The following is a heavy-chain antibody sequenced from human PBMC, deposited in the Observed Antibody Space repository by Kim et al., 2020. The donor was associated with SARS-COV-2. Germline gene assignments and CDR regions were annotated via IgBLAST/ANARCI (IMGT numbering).Heavy chain of an antibody. CDR1: GFTFSSYG. V-gene: IGHV3-33*06. CDR3: AKGDIAVAGVNYFDY. J-gene: IGHJ4*02. CDR2: IWYDGSNK. Sequence: GGSLRLSCAASGFTFSSYGMHWVRQAPGKGLEWVAVIWYDGSNKYYADSVKGRFTISRDNSKNTLYLQMNSLRAEDTAVYYCAKGDIAVAGVNYFDYWGQGTLVTVSS. D-gene: IGHD6-19*01.